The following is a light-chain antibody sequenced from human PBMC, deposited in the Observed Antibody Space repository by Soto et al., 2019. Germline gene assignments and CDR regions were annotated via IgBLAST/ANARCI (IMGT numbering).Light chain of an antibody. V-gene: IGLV2-11*01. J-gene: IGLJ1*01. CDR3: CSYAGSYTLYV. CDR1: SSDVGGYNY. Sequence: QSARTQPRSVSGSPGQSVTISCTGTSSDVGGYNYVSWYQQHPGKAPKLMIYDVSKRPSGVPDRFSGSKSGNTASLTISGLQAEDEADYYCCSYAGSYTLYVFGPGTKVTDL. CDR2: DVS.